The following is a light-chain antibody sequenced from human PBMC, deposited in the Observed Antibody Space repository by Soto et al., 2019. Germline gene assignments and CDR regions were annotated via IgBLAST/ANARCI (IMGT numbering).Light chain of an antibody. CDR1: QTVSSSY. Sequence: EIVLTQSPGTLSLSPGERATLSCRASQTVSSSYLAWYQQKPGQAPRLLIYGASTRAAGIPDRFSGSGSGTDFTLTISRLEPEDFAVYYCQQYGRSPPVKFGQGTKLEIK. J-gene: IGKJ1*01. CDR3: QQYGRSPPVK. V-gene: IGKV3-20*01. CDR2: GAS.